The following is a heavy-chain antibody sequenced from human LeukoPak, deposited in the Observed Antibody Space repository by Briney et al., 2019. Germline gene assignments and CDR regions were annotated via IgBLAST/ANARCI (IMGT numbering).Heavy chain of an antibody. J-gene: IGHJ4*02. V-gene: IGHV3-21*01. Sequence: PGGSLRLSCAASGFTFSSYSMNWVRQAPGKGPEWVSSISSSSSYIYYADSVKGRFTISRDNAKDSLYLQMNSLRAEDTAVYYCARDRDYYDSSGYFTSPFDYWGQGTLVTVSS. D-gene: IGHD3-22*01. CDR3: ARDRDYYDSSGYFTSPFDY. CDR1: GFTFSSYS. CDR2: ISSSSSYI.